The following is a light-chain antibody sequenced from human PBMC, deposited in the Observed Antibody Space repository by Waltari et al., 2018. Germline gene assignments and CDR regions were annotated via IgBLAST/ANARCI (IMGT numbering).Light chain of an antibody. J-gene: IGLJ3*02. CDR3: CSYVGSNIYWV. Sequence: QSALTQPRSVSGSPRQSVTISCTVTSSDIVAYHYVSWYQHYPAKAPKLIIYNSKKPPSGVPDRFSGSKSGNTASLTISGLQAEDEADYYCCSYVGSNIYWVFGGGTKLTVL. CDR1: SSDIVAYHY. V-gene: IGLV2-11*01. CDR2: NSK.